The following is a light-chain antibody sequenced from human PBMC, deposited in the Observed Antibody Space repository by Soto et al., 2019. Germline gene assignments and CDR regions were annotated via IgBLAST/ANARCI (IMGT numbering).Light chain of an antibody. CDR2: DAS. Sequence: EIALTQSPATLSLSPGERATLSCRASQSISRYLAWYQQKPGQAPRLLIYDASNRATGIPARFSGSGSGTDFTLTISSLEPEDFAIYYCQQRGNWPSFGGGTKVDTK. J-gene: IGKJ4*01. CDR1: QSISRY. CDR3: QQRGNWPS. V-gene: IGKV3-11*01.